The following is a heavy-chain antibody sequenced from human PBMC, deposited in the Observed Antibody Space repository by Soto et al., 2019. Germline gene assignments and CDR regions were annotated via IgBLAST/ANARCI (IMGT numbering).Heavy chain of an antibody. CDR3: ARAYYYDSSGYYGAFDY. V-gene: IGHV4-31*03. Sequence: QVQLQESGPGLVKPSQTLSLTCTVSGGSISSGGYYWSWIRQHPGKGREWVGYIYYRGSTYYNPSLKSRVTISVDTSKNQFSLKLSSVTAADTAVYYCARAYYYDSSGYYGAFDYWGQGTLVTVSS. CDR2: IYYRGST. D-gene: IGHD3-22*01. CDR1: GGSISSGGYY. J-gene: IGHJ4*02.